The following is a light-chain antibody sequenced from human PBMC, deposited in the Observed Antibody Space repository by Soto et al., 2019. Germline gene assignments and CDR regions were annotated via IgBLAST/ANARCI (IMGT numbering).Light chain of an antibody. Sequence: DIQMTQSPCTLSASVGDGVTITCRASQSISNRLAWYQQRPGKAPKYLIYDASTLDSGAPSRFSGSGSGTEFTLSISSLQPDDFATYYCQQYNIYPWTFGQGTKV. V-gene: IGKV1-5*01. J-gene: IGKJ1*01. CDR2: DAS. CDR3: QQYNIYPWT. CDR1: QSISNR.